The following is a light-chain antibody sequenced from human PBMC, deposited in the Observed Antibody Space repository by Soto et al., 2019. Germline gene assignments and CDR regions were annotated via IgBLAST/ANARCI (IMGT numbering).Light chain of an antibody. Sequence: DIQMTQYPSTLSASVGDRVTITCRASQSISTWLAWNQQKPGKAPKLLIYTASSLESGVPSRFSGSGSGTEFTLTISSLQPDDFATYYCQQYNSYPWTFGQGTKVDIK. V-gene: IGKV1-5*03. CDR1: QSISTW. CDR3: QQYNSYPWT. J-gene: IGKJ1*01. CDR2: TAS.